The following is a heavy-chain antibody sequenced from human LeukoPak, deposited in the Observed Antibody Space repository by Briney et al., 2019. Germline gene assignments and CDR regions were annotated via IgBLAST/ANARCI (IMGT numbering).Heavy chain of an antibody. V-gene: IGHV3-7*01. CDR2: IKQDGSEK. CDR1: GFTFSSYW. CDR3: ASGYCSSGRCYGDY. Sequence: GGSLRLSCAASGFTFSSYWMSWVRQAPGKGLEWVANIKQDGSEKYYVDSVKGRYTISRDNAKNSLYLQMNSLRAEDTAVYYCASGYCSSGRCYGDYWGQGTLVTVSS. J-gene: IGHJ4*02. D-gene: IGHD2-15*01.